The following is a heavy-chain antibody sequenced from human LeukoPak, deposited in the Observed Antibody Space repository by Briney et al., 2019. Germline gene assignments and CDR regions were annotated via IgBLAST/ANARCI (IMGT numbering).Heavy chain of an antibody. CDR2: ISSSGGGT. J-gene: IGHJ4*02. CDR3: ARDDPFDY. CDR1: GFTFRTYA. V-gene: IGHV3-23*01. D-gene: IGHD1-1*01. Sequence: PGGSLRLSCAASGFTFRTYAMNWVRQAPGKGLEWVSAISSSGGGTYVADYVRGRLTSSRDNSKNTLYLQMNRLRAEDTAVYYCARDDPFDYWGQGTLVTVSS.